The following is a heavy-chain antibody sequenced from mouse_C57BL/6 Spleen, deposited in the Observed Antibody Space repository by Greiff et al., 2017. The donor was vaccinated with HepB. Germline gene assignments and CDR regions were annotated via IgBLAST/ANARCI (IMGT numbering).Heavy chain of an antibody. CDR1: GYTFTSYW. J-gene: IGHJ2*01. CDR2: IDPSDSYT. V-gene: IGHV1-50*01. CDR3: ARWSPYDSLDY. Sequence: VQLQQPGAELVKPGASVKLSCKASGYTFTSYWMQWVKQRPGQGLEWIGEIDPSDSYTNYNQKFKGKATLTVDTSSSTAYMQLSSLTSEDSAVYYCARWSPYDSLDYWGQGTTLTVSS. D-gene: IGHD2-4*01.